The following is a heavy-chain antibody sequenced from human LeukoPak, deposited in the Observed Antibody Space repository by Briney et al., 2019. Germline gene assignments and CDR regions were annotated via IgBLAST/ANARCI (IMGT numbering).Heavy chain of an antibody. D-gene: IGHD2/OR15-2a*01. CDR2: ISWNSGSI. V-gene: IGHV3-9*01. Sequence: GGSLRLSCAASGFIFDDYAMHWVRQAPGKGLEWVSGISWNSGSIAYADSVKGRFTISRDNAKNSLYLQMNSLRVEDTALYYCAKDISPFLSYMDVWAKGPRSLSP. CDR1: GFIFDDYA. J-gene: IGHJ6*03. CDR3: AKDISPFLSYMDV.